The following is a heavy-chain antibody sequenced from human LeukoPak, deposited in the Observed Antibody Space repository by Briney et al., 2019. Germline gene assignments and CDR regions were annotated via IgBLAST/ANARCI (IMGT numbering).Heavy chain of an antibody. D-gene: IGHD3/OR15-3a*01. CDR2: IYYSGNT. CDR1: GGSIRSGDHY. J-gene: IGHJ4*02. Sequence: TSETLSLTCTVSGGSIRSGDHYWGWIRQPPGKGLEWIGSIYYSGNTYYNASLKSQVSISIDTSKNRFSLKLTSVTAADTAVYYCARQTGSGLFILPGGQGTLVTVSS. V-gene: IGHV4-39*01. CDR3: ARQTGSGLFILP.